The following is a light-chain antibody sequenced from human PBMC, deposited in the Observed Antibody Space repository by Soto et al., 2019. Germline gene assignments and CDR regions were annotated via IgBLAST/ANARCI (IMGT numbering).Light chain of an antibody. CDR3: KQYTNTNSPWM. CDR1: QSINKW. CDR2: EAS. V-gene: IGKV1-5*03. Sequence: DIQMTQSPSTLSASVGDTVTITCRASQSINKWLAWYQQKPGKAPTLLIYEASILQNGCPSRFSGTEYGTEFTLTISSLRPDDFATYYCKQYTNTNSPWMFGQGTKVDIK. J-gene: IGKJ1*01.